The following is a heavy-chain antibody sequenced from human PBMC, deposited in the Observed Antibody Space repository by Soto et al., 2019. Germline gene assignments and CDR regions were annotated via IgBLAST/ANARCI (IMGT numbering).Heavy chain of an antibody. CDR2: INTDGSST. Sequence: GGSLRLSCAASGFTFSSYWMHWVRQAPGKGLGWVSRINTDGSSTSYADSVQGRFTISRDNAKNTLNLPMNSLRAEERAVYSCARVCNCTKGMCYPNYFDYGGQGTLVTVSS. J-gene: IGHJ4*02. V-gene: IGHV3-74*01. CDR3: ARVCNCTKGMCYPNYFDY. D-gene: IGHD2-8*01. CDR1: GFTFSSYW.